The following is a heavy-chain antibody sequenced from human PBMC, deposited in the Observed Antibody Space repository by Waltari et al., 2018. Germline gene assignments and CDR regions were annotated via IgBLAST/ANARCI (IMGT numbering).Heavy chain of an antibody. D-gene: IGHD3-10*01. CDR1: GGTFSSYA. CDR3: ARDPTYYYGSDRFDY. V-gene: IGHV1-69*12. CDR2: IIPICGTA. Sequence: QVQLVQSGAEVKKPGSSVKVSCKASGGTFSSYAISWVRQAPGQGLEWMGGIIPICGTANYARKFQGRVTITADESTSTAYMELSSLRSEDTAVYYCARDPTYYYGSDRFDYWGQGTLVTVSS. J-gene: IGHJ4*02.